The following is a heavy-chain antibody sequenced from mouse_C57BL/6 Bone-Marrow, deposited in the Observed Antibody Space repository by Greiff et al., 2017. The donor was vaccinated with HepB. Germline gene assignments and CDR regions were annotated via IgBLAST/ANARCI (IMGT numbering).Heavy chain of an antibody. D-gene: IGHD2-10*02. V-gene: IGHV1-82*01. CDR3: ARGVWDSVH. CDR2: IYPGDGDT. Sequence: QVQLKESGPELVKPGASVKISCKASGYAFSSSWMNWVKQRPGKGLEWIGRIYPGDGDTNYNGKFKGKATLTADKSSSTAYMQLSSLTSEDSAVYFCARGVWDSVHWGQGTLVTVSA. CDR1: GYAFSSSW. J-gene: IGHJ3*01.